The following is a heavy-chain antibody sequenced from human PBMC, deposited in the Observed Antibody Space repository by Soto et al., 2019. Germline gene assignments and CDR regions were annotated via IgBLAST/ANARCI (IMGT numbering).Heavy chain of an antibody. CDR2: IIPIFGTA. J-gene: IGHJ6*02. CDR3: ARAEYSSSSGTYYYYGMDV. V-gene: IGHV1-69*01. CDR1: GGTFSSYA. Sequence: QVQLVQSGAEVKKPGSSVKVSCKASGGTFSSYAISWVRQAPGQGLEWMGGIIPIFGTANYAQKFQGRVTITADESTRTAYMERSSLRSEDTAVYYCARAEYSSSSGTYYYYGMDVWGQGTTVTVSS. D-gene: IGHD6-6*01.